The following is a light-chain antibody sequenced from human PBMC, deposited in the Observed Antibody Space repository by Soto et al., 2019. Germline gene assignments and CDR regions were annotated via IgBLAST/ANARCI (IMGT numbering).Light chain of an antibody. Sequence: QSVLTQPASGSGSPGQSITISCTGTSSDVGSYNLVSWYQQHPGKAPKLMIYEGSKRPSGVSNRFSGSKAGNTASLTISGLQAEDEADYYCCSYAGSSTLGVFGGGTKLTVL. V-gene: IGLV2-23*01. CDR3: CSYAGSSTLGV. CDR1: SSDVGSYNL. J-gene: IGLJ2*01. CDR2: EGS.